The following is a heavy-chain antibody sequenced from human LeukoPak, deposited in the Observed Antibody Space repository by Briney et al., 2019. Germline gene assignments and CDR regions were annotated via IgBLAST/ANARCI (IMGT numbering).Heavy chain of an antibody. CDR1: GGSMSSYY. Sequence: SDTLSLTCTVSGGSMSSYYWSWIRQPPGKGLEWIGYIFYSGSTNYNPSLKIRVTISVDTSKNQFSLKLTSVTAADTAVYYCARGGWDYYDSSGYYYLDYWGQGTLVSVSS. CDR2: IFYSGST. J-gene: IGHJ4*02. D-gene: IGHD3-22*01. V-gene: IGHV4-59*07. CDR3: ARGGWDYYDSSGYYYLDY.